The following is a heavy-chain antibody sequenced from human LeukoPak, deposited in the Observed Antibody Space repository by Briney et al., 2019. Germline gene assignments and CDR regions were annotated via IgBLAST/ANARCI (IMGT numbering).Heavy chain of an antibody. CDR2: INPNSGGT. J-gene: IGHJ4*02. CDR1: VYTFTGYY. V-gene: IGHV1-2*02. D-gene: IGHD5-18*01. Sequence: ASVKVSCKASVYTFTGYYMHWVRQAPGQGLEWMGWINPNSGGTNYAQKFQGRVTMTRDTSISTAYMELSRLRPDDTAVYYCASAGYSYGPLWYWGQGTLVTVSS. CDR3: ASAGYSYGPLWY.